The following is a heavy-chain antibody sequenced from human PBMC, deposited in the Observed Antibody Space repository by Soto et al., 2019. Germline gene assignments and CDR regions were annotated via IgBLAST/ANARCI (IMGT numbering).Heavy chain of an antibody. CDR2: IYYSGST. CDR1: GGSISSGDYY. D-gene: IGHD5-18*01. J-gene: IGHJ5*02. V-gene: IGHV4-30-4*01. CDR3: ARDRRLLSDNWFDP. Sequence: SETLCLTCTVSGGSISSGDYYWSWIRQPPGKGLEWIGYIYYSGSTYYNPSLKSRVTISVDTSKNQFSLKLSSVTAADTAVYYCARDRRLLSDNWFDPWGQGTLVTVS.